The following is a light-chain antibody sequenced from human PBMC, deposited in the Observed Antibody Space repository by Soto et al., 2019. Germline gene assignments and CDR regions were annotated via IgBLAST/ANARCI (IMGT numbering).Light chain of an antibody. CDR2: DAS. J-gene: IGKJ1*01. Sequence: EIVLTQSPATLSLSPGERATLSCRASQSVSNYLAWYQQKPGQAPRLLIYDASNRATGIPARFSGSGSGTDFTLTISSLEHEDFAVYYCQQRSNWPPWTFGQGPKVEIK. CDR3: QQRSNWPPWT. CDR1: QSVSNY. V-gene: IGKV3-11*01.